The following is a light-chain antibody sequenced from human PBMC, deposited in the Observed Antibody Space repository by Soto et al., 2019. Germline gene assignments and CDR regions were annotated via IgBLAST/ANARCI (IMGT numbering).Light chain of an antibody. CDR3: QQYDTYWT. Sequence: IHPTQSPSSLSASVGDRVIITCRASQSISNWLAWYQQKPGKAPNLLIYKASSLKSGVPSRFSGSGSGTEFTLTISSLQPDDFATYYCQQYDTYWTFGQGTKVDIK. CDR2: KAS. J-gene: IGKJ1*01. CDR1: QSISNW. V-gene: IGKV1-5*03.